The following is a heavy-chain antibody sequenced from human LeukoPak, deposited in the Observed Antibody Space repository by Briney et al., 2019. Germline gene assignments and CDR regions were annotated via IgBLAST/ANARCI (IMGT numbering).Heavy chain of an antibody. Sequence: PSETLSLTCAVYGGSFSGYYWSWLRHPPGKGLEWIGEINHSGSTNYNPSLKSRVTISVDTSKNQFSLKLSSVTAADTAVYYCARDWVPATAIHLNWFDPWGQGTLVTVSS. CDR2: INHSGST. V-gene: IGHV4-34*01. CDR1: GGSFSGYY. D-gene: IGHD2-21*02. CDR3: ARDWVPATAIHLNWFDP. J-gene: IGHJ5*02.